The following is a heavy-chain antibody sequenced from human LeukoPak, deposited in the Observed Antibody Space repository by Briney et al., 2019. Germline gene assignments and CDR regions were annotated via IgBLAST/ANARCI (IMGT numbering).Heavy chain of an antibody. CDR1: GGSVSSGSYY. V-gene: IGHV4-61*01. D-gene: IGHD3-10*01. J-gene: IGHJ5*02. CDR3: ASMPGSGSYYDPQNWFDP. Sequence: SETLSLTCTVSGGSVSSGSYYWSWIRQPPGKGLEWIGYIYYSGSTNYNPSLKSRVTISVDTSKNQFSLKLSSVTAADTAVYYCASMPGSGSYYDPQNWFDPWSQGTLVTVSS. CDR2: IYYSGST.